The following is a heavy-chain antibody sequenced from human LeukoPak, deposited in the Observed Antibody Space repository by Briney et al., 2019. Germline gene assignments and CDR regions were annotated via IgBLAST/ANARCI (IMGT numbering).Heavy chain of an antibody. CDR3: ARRSSSSWGGDFDY. CDR1: GFTFSSSA. J-gene: IGHJ4*02. V-gene: IGHV3-20*04. CDR2: INWNGGST. D-gene: IGHD6-13*01. Sequence: GGSLRLSCAASGFTFSSSAMNWVRQAPGKGLEWVSGINWNGGSTGYADSVKGRFTISRDNAKNSLYLQMNSLRAEDTALYYCARRSSSSWGGDFDYWGQGTLVTVSS.